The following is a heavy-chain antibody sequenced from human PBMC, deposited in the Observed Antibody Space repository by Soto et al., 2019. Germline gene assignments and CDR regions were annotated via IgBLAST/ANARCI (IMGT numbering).Heavy chain of an antibody. D-gene: IGHD3-22*01. CDR2: IYPGDSDT. V-gene: IGHV5-51*01. J-gene: IGHJ2*01. CDR3: AICSHYDSSRYSTIVLTYCYSDL. Sequence: EVQLVQSGAEVKKPGESLQISCKGSGYSFTSYWIGWVRQMPAKGLEWMGIIYPGDSDTRHSPSFQGQVTISANKSISTVYLQWSSLQASDTAMNYCAICSHYDSSRYSTIVLTYCYSDLWGRGTLVTVAS. CDR1: GYSFTSYW.